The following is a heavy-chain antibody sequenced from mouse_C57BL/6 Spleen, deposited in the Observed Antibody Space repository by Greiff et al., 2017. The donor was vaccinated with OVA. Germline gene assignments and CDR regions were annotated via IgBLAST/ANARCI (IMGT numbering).Heavy chain of an antibody. CDR2: ISYDGSN. Sequence: EVHLVESGPGLVKPSQSLSLTCSVTGYSITSGYYWNWIRQFPGNKLEWMGYISYDGSNNYNPSLKNRISITRDTSKNQFFLKLNSVTTEDTATYYCARDIYDGYSPFAYWGQGTLVTVSA. CDR3: ARDIYDGYSPFAY. D-gene: IGHD2-3*01. V-gene: IGHV3-6*01. J-gene: IGHJ3*01. CDR1: GYSITSGYY.